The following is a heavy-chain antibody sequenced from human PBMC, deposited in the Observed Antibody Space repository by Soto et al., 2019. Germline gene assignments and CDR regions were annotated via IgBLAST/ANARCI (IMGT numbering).Heavy chain of an antibody. J-gene: IGHJ3*02. CDR3: ASHPRGGYRLDI. D-gene: IGHD3-16*02. CDR1: GFTFSDYW. V-gene: IGHV3-74*01. CDR2: INNDGSNT. Sequence: GGPLRLSFAASGFTFSDYWMNWVRQAPGKGLVWVSRINNDGSNTNYADSVKGRFTTSRDNAKNTLYLQMNSLRAEDTAVSYCASHPRGGYRLDIWGQGTMVTVSS.